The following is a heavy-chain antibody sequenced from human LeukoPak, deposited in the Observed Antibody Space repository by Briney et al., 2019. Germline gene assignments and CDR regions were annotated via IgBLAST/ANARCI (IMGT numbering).Heavy chain of an antibody. J-gene: IGHJ4*02. CDR3: ASMETSDTAMIDY. CDR2: IYSGGST. V-gene: IGHV3-66*01. D-gene: IGHD5-18*01. Sequence: PGGSLRPSCAASGFTVSSNYMSWVRQAPGKGLEWVSVIYSGGSTYYADSVKGRFTISRDNSKNTLYLQMNSLRAEDTAVYYCASMETSDTAMIDYWGQGTLVTVSS. CDR1: GFTVSSNY.